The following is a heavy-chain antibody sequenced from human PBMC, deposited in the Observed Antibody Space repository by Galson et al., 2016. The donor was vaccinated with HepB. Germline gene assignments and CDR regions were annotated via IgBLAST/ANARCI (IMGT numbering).Heavy chain of an antibody. CDR1: GGTFSSYA. CDR2: SIPVLGMP. D-gene: IGHD6-13*01. J-gene: IGHJ6*02. Sequence: SVKVSCKASGGTFSSYAFSWVRQAPGQGLEWMGRSIPVLGMPSYAQKFQGRVTIIADNSTSTAYMELSSLRSEDTAVYYCERDAVAVAGTLHYYNYGMDVGGQGTTVSVSS. CDR3: ERDAVAVAGTLHYYNYGMDV. V-gene: IGHV1-69*04.